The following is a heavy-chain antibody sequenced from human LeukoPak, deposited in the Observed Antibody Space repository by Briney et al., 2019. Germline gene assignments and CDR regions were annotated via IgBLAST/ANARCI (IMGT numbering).Heavy chain of an antibody. Sequence: GGSLRLSCAASGFTFSNYAMTWVRQAPGKGLEWVSSITSSGANRYYADSVKGRFTISRDNSKNTLYLQMNSLRAEDTAVYYCASPFRYQLLVPYWGQGTLVTVSS. CDR1: GFTFSNYA. J-gene: IGHJ4*02. V-gene: IGHV3-23*01. D-gene: IGHD6-13*01. CDR3: ASPFRYQLLVPY. CDR2: ITSSGANR.